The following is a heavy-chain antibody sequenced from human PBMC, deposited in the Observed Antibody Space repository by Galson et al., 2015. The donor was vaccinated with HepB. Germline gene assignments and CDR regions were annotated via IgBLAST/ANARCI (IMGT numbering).Heavy chain of an antibody. CDR2: FDPEDGET. D-gene: IGHD3-10*01. Sequence: SVKVSCKVSGYTLTELSMHWVRQAPGKGLEWMGGFDPEDGETIYAQKFQGRVTMTEDTSTDTAYMELSSLRSEDTAVYYCATLGGSGSYYYYGMDVWGQGTTVTVSS. J-gene: IGHJ6*02. CDR3: ATLGGSGSYYYYGMDV. CDR1: GYTLTELS. V-gene: IGHV1-24*01.